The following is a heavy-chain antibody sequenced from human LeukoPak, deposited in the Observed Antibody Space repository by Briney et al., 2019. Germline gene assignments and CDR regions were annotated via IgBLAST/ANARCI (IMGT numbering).Heavy chain of an antibody. CDR3: ASLYYYYGMDV. CDR1: GGSISSGGYY. V-gene: IGHV4-31*03. J-gene: IGHJ6*02. CDR2: IYYSGST. Sequence: PSETLSLTCTVSGGSISSGGYYWIWIRQHPGKGLEWIGYIYYSGSTYYNPSLKSRVTISVDTSKNQFSLKLSSVTAADTAVYYCASLYYYYGMDVWGQGTTVTVSS.